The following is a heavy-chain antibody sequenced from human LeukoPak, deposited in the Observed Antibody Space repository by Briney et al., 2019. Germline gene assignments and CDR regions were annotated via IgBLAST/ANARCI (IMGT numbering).Heavy chain of an antibody. CDR3: ARARACTGGKCFRSFDY. J-gene: IGHJ4*02. V-gene: IGHV4-30-4*08. CDR1: GGSISSGDYY. Sequence: SQTLSLTCTVSGGSISSGDYYWSWIRQPPGKGLEWIGYIKYSGTTYYNPSLKSRITISVDTSKSQFSLRLTSVTAADTAVYYCARARACTGGKCFRSFDYWGQGTLATVSS. D-gene: IGHD2-8*02. CDR2: IKYSGTT.